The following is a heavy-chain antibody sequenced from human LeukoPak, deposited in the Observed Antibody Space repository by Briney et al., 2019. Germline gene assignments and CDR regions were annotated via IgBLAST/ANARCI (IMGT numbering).Heavy chain of an antibody. Sequence: GGSLRLSCAASGFTFSSYAMMWVRQAPGKGLDWVSTISVSGGSPNYADSVKGRFTISRDNSKNTLFLQMNSLRAEDTALYYCAKGLREYDFGSGYATWGQGTLVTVSS. D-gene: IGHD3-3*01. CDR2: ISVSGGSP. CDR3: AKGLREYDFGSGYAT. J-gene: IGHJ5*02. CDR1: GFTFSSYA. V-gene: IGHV3-23*01.